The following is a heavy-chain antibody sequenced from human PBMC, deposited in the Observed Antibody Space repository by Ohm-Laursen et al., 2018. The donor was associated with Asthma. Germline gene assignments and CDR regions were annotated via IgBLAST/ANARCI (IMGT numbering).Heavy chain of an antibody. Sequence: SLRLSCAASGFTFSSYAMHWVRQAPGKGLEWVAVISYDGSNKYYADSVKGRFTISRDNSKNTLYLQMNSLRAEDTAVYYCARELIGRYYFDYWGQGTLVTVSS. CDR1: GFTFSSYA. J-gene: IGHJ4*02. V-gene: IGHV3-30-3*01. D-gene: IGHD3-22*01. CDR2: ISYDGSNK. CDR3: ARELIGRYYFDY.